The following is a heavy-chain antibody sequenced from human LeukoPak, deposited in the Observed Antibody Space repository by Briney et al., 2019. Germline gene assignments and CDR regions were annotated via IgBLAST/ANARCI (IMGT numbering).Heavy chain of an antibody. D-gene: IGHD3-22*01. J-gene: IGHJ4*02. V-gene: IGHV1-18*01. CDR3: ARDGEYYDSRGSYFDS. CDR1: GYTFSKYG. Sequence: ASVKVSCKASGYTFSKYGFSWVRQAPGQGLEWMGWISAYSGDTNFAQKFQDRVTMTTDTSTSTAYMELSSLRSEDTAVYYCARDGEYYDSRGSYFDSWGQGTLVTVSS. CDR2: ISAYSGDT.